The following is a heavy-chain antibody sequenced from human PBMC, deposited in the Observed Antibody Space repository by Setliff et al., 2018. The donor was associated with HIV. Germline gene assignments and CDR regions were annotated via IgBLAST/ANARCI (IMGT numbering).Heavy chain of an antibody. CDR1: GGSITSSTYY. CDR3: AREGDGIDF. Sequence: SETLSLTCTVSGGSITSSTYYWGWIRQPPGKGLEWIGTVHYTGNTFHNPSLKSRVTISVEVSKNQISLKLTAVTAADSAVYYCAREGDGIDFWGQGTLVTVSS. CDR2: VHYTGNT. V-gene: IGHV4-39*02. J-gene: IGHJ4*02. D-gene: IGHD2-21*02.